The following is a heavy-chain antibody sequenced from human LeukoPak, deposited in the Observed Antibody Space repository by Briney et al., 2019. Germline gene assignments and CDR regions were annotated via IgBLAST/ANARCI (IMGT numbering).Heavy chain of an antibody. J-gene: IGHJ5*02. V-gene: IGHV1-18*01. CDR2: ISAYNGNT. Sequence: ASVKVSCKASGYTFTGYGISWVRRAPGQGLEWMGWISAYNGNTNYAQKLQGRVTMTTDTSTSTAYMELRSLRSDDTAVYYCARAPLTTVTTNWFDPWGQGTLVTVSS. CDR1: GYTFTGYG. D-gene: IGHD4-11*01. CDR3: ARAPLTTVTTNWFDP.